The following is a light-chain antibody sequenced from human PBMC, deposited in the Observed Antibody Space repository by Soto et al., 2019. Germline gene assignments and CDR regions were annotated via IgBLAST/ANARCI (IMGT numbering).Light chain of an antibody. CDR1: QSLNRN. V-gene: IGKV3D-15*01. J-gene: IGKJ3*01. CDR2: GAS. CDR3: QLYNNRPPFT. Sequence: EILMTQSPATLSVSPGERATLSCRASQSLNRNLAWYQQKPGQAPRLIIYGASTRASGIAARFSGSGSGTEFTLTFSSLQSEYFALYYCQLYNNRPPFTFGPGTKVDIK.